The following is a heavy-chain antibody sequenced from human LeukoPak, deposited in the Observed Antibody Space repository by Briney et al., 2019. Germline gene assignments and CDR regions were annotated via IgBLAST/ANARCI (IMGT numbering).Heavy chain of an antibody. V-gene: IGHV3-23*01. J-gene: IGHJ4*02. CDR3: AKNRGNWYYFDY. CDR2: ISVSGDST. Sequence: QAGGSLRLSCAASGFTFNNYAMSWVRQAPGKGLEWVSGISVSGDSTYYADSVKGRSTISRDNSKNTLYLQMNSLRAEDTALYYCAKNRGNWYYFDYWGQGTLVTVSS. CDR1: GFTFNNYA. D-gene: IGHD1-20*01.